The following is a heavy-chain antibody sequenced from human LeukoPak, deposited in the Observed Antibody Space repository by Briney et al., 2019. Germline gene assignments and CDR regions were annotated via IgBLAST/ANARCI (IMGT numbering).Heavy chain of an antibody. V-gene: IGHV1-18*01. J-gene: IGHJ3*02. CDR1: GYTFTSYG. D-gene: IGHD2-2*01. CDR3: ARDTERYCSSTSCDAFDI. CDR2: ISAYNGNT. Sequence: GASVKVSCKASGYTFTSYGISWVRRAPGQGLEWMGWISAYNGNTNYAQKLQGRVTMTTDTSTSTAYMELRSLRSDDTAVYYCARDTERYCSSTSCDAFDIWGQGTMVTVSS.